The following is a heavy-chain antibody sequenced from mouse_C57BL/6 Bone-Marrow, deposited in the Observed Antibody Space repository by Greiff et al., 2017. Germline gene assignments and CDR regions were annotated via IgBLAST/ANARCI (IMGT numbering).Heavy chain of an antibody. J-gene: IGHJ4*01. CDR1: GFSFNTYA. D-gene: IGHD2-3*01. V-gene: IGHV10-1*01. Sequence: GGGLVQPKGSLRLSCAASGFSFNTYAMNWVRQAPGKGLEWVARVRSKSNNYATYYADSVKVRFNIARDDSESMLYLQMNNVKTGDTAMYYCGRQKDGYPYAMADWGQGTSVTVSS. CDR3: GRQKDGYPYAMAD. CDR2: VRSKSNNYAT.